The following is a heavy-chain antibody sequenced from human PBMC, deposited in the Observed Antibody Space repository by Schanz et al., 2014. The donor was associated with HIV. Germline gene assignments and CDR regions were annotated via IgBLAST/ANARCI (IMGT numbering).Heavy chain of an antibody. CDR3: AGSQYKFGSYYFVA. Sequence: QVELVQSGAEVKKPGASMNISCKASGYTFSRYYLIHWVRQAPGQGLEWMGWISGKNGETNYAQNFQGRVTLTTDTSTNTAYMELRSLRSDDTAVYYCAGSQYKFGSYYFVAWDQGTLVTVSS. CDR1: GYTFSRYYL. D-gene: IGHD3-10*01. J-gene: IGHJ4*02. CDR2: ISGKNGET. V-gene: IGHV1-18*01.